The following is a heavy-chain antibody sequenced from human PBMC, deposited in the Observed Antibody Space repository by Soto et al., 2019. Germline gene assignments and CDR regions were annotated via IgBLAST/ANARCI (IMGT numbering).Heavy chain of an antibody. J-gene: IGHJ4*02. CDR3: ARHDYSYFDY. Sequence: GESLKISCAASGFTFSSYWMSWVRQAPGKGLEWVANIKQDGSEKYYVDSVKGRFTISRDNAKNSLYLQMNSLRAEDTAVYYCARHDYSYFDYWGQGTLVTVSS. CDR1: GFTFSSYW. V-gene: IGHV3-7*05. CDR2: IKQDGSEK. D-gene: IGHD2-21*01.